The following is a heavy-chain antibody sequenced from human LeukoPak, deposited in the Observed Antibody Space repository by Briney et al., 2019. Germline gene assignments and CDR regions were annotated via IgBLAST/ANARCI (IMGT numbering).Heavy chain of an antibody. Sequence: PGGSLRLSCAASGFTFSSYSMNWVRQAPGKGLEWVSSISSSSSYIYYADSVKGRFTISRDNAKNSLYLQMNSLRAEDTAVYYCARATVVTLGAFGIWGQGTMVTVSS. CDR2: ISSSSSYI. D-gene: IGHD4-23*01. V-gene: IGHV3-21*01. CDR3: ARATVVTLGAFGI. J-gene: IGHJ3*02. CDR1: GFTFSSYS.